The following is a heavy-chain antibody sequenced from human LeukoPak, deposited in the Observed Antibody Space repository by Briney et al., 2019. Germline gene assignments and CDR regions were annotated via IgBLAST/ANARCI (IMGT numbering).Heavy chain of an antibody. V-gene: IGHV1-2*02. CDR2: INPNSGGT. CDR3: ARDPRYCSGGSCHGYNWFDP. D-gene: IGHD2-15*01. CDR1: GYTFTGYY. J-gene: IGHJ5*02. Sequence: GASVKVSCKASGYTFTGYYMHWVRQAPGQGLEWMGWINPNSGGTNYAQKFQGRVTMTRDTSISTAYMELSRLRSDDTAVYYCARDPRYCSGGSCHGYNWFDPWGQGTLVTVSS.